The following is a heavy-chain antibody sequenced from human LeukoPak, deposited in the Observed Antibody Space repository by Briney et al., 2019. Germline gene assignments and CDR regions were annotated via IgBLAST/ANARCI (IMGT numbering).Heavy chain of an antibody. CDR2: ISGSGDYI. CDR1: GFTFSSYT. CDR3: ARGVGSNWFIYFQY. D-gene: IGHD6-13*01. Sequence: GGSLTLSCAASGFTFSSYTMNWVRQAPGKGLEWVSSISGSGDYIYYADSMKGRFTISRDNAKNSLYLQVNSLRAEDTAVYYCARGVGSNWFIYFQYWGQGTLVTVSS. V-gene: IGHV3-21*01. J-gene: IGHJ1*01.